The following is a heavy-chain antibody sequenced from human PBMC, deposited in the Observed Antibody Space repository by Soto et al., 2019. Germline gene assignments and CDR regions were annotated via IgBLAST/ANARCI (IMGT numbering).Heavy chain of an antibody. CDR3: ARRAETNGWNGFGADKYYFDF. CDR2: INPNSGDT. CDR1: GYTFSGYY. D-gene: IGHD1-1*01. Sequence: ASVKVSCKASGYTFSGYYMHWVRLVPGQGLEWMGWINPNSGDTNYAQSFQGRVTMTRDTSISTAYMELSRLRSDDTAVYYCARRAETNGWNGFGADKYYFDFWGQGTLVTVSS. J-gene: IGHJ4*02. V-gene: IGHV1-2*02.